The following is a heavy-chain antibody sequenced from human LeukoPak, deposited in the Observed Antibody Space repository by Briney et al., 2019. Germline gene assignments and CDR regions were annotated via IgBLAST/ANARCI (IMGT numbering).Heavy chain of an antibody. J-gene: IGHJ4*02. CDR2: IYYSGST. CDR3: AGATKHYDFWSGPNY. V-gene: IGHV4-59*08. Sequence: SETLSLTCTVSGGSISSYYWSWIRQPPGKGLEWIGYIYYSGSTNYNPSLKSRVTISVDTSKNQFSLKLSSVTAADTAVYYCAGATKHYDFWSGPNYWGQGTLVTVSS. CDR1: GGSISSYY. D-gene: IGHD3-3*01.